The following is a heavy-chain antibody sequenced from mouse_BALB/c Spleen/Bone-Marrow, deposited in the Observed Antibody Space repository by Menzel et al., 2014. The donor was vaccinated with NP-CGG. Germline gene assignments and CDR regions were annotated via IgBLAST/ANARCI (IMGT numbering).Heavy chain of an antibody. V-gene: IGHV1-77*01. Sequence: QVQLKESGPELVKPGASVKMSCKASGYTFTDYVISWVMQRTGQGLEWIGEIYPGSGSSYYNEKFKGKATLTADKSSNTAYMQLSSLTSEDSAVYFCARCGGLRDFDYWGQGTTLTVSS. D-gene: IGHD2-4*01. CDR1: GYTFTDYV. J-gene: IGHJ2*01. CDR2: IYPGSGSS. CDR3: ARCGGLRDFDY.